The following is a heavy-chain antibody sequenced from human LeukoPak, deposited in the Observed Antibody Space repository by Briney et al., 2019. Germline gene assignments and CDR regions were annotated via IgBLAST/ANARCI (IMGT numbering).Heavy chain of an antibody. Sequence: SQTLSLTCAISGDSVSSNSAAWNWIGQSPSRGLEWLARTYYRSKWYNDYAFSVKSRITVNPDTSKNQFSLQLNSVTPEDTAVYYCARDLPRASGSTSFDYWGQGTLASVSS. CDR1: GDSVSSNSAA. CDR3: ARDLPRASGSTSFDY. V-gene: IGHV6-1*01. CDR2: TYYRSKWYN. J-gene: IGHJ4*02. D-gene: IGHD2-2*01.